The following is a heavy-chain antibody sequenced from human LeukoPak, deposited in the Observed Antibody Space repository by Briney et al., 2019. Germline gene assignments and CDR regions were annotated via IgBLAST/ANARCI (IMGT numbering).Heavy chain of an antibody. V-gene: IGHV4-30-4*08. J-gene: IGHJ3*02. CDR1: GGSISSGDYY. Sequence: SQTLSLTCAVSGGSISSGDYYWSWIRQPPGKGLEWIGEINHSGSTNYNPSLKSRVTISVDTSKNQFSLKLSSVTAADTAVYYCARLDDSRFPDAFDIWGQGTMVTVSS. CDR3: ARLDDSRFPDAFDI. CDR2: INHSGST. D-gene: IGHD3-22*01.